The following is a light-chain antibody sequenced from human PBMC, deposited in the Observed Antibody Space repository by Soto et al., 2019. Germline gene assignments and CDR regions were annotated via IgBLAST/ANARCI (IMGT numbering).Light chain of an antibody. J-gene: IGLJ1*01. CDR3: GTWDSSLSAL. CDR2: ENN. V-gene: IGLV1-51*02. CDR1: SSNIGNNY. Sequence: QSVLTQPPSVSAAPGQKVTISCSGSSSNIGNNYVSWYQHLPGTAPKLLIYENNKRPSGIPDRFSVSKSGTSATLDITGLQTGDEADYYCGTWDSSLSALFGTGTKVTVL.